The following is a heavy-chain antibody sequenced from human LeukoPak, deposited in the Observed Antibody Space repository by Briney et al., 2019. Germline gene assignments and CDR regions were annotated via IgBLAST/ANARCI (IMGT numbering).Heavy chain of an antibody. CDR2: INHSGST. Sequence: SETLSLTCAVYGGSFSGYYRSWIRQPPGKGLEWIGEINHSGSTNYNPSLKSRVTISVDTSKNQFSLKLSSVTAADTAVYYCARGRGIVGATKPIDYWGQGTLVTVSS. D-gene: IGHD1-26*01. CDR3: ARGRGIVGATKPIDY. CDR1: GGSFSGYY. J-gene: IGHJ4*02. V-gene: IGHV4-34*01.